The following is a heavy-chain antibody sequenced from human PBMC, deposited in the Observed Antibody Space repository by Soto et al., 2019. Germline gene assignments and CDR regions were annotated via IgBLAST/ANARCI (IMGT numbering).Heavy chain of an antibody. V-gene: IGHV4-59*01. J-gene: IGHJ4*02. CDR2: ISSSGNT. D-gene: IGHD3-22*01. CDR3: ARAPMVLTRSYFDS. Sequence: PSETLSLTCTVSDGSISNFYWSWIRQPPGKGLEWIGYISSSGNTNYNPSLKSRVSISVDTSKNQFSLNLTSVTAADTAVYYCARAPMVLTRSYFDSWSQGTPVTVSS. CDR1: DGSISNFY.